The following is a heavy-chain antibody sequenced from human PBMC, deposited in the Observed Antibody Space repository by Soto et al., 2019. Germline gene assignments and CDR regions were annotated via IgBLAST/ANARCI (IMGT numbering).Heavy chain of an antibody. J-gene: IGHJ5*02. V-gene: IGHV4-4*02. CDR2: VSQSGTT. Sequence: QVQLQESGPGLVKPSGTLSLTCAVSGGSISNTYWWSWVRQSPGKGLEWIGEVSQSGTTNYNPTLKSRVTISMDMAKMLVSLKVGFATAADTAMYYCDIPYYHGSGSGWFDPWGQGTLVNVSS. CDR1: GGSISNTYW. CDR3: DIPYYHGSGSGWFDP. D-gene: IGHD3-10*01.